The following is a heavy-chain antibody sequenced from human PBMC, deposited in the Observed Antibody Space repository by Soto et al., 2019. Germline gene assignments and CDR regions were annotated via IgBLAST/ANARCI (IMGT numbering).Heavy chain of an antibody. CDR1: GGTFSIYT. CDR2: VIPIFDET. CDR3: ARDRDNSNWPNFDY. J-gene: IGHJ4*02. Sequence: QVQLVQSGSEVKKPGSSVKVSCKASGGTFSIYTISWVRQAPGQGLEWMGRVIPIFDETSYAQRFQGRVPITADKSTTTAYMELSSLRSEDTAVYYCARDRDNSNWPNFDYWGQGTLVTVSS. V-gene: IGHV1-69*08. D-gene: IGHD6-13*01.